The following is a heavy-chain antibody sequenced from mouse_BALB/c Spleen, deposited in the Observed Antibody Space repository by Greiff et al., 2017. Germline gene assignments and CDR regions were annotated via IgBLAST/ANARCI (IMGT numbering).Heavy chain of an antibody. V-gene: IGHV3-6*02. CDR2: ISYDGSN. D-gene: IGHD3-3*01. CDR3: ARGGTYFDY. Sequence: ESGPGLVKPSQSLSLTCSVTGYSITRGYYWNWIRQFPGNKLEWMGYISYDGSNNYNPSLKNRISITRDTSKNQFFLKLNSVTTEDTATYYCARGGTYFDYWGQGTTLTVSS. CDR1: GYSITRGYY. J-gene: IGHJ2*01.